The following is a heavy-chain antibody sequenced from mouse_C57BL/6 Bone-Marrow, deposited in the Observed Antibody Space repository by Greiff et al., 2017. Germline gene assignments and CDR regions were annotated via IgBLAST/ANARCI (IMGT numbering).Heavy chain of an antibody. D-gene: IGHD1-1*01. J-gene: IGHJ3*01. Sequence: QVQLQQSGAELVRAGASVKLSCKASGYTFTDYYINWVKQRPGQGLEWIARIYPGSGNTYYNEKFKGKATLTAEKSSSTAYMQLSSLTSEDSAVYFCARGGYGSWFAYWGQGTLVTVSA. CDR1: GYTFTDYY. CDR3: ARGGYGSWFAY. V-gene: IGHV1-76*01. CDR2: IYPGSGNT.